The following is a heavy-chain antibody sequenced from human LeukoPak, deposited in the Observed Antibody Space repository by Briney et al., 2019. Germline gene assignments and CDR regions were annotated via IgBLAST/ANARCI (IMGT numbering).Heavy chain of an antibody. V-gene: IGHV3-9*01. CDR2: ISWNSGSL. CDR1: GFTFDDYA. J-gene: IGHJ4*02. CDR3: ASHSSWRFEY. Sequence: GRSLRLSCAASGFTFDDYAMHWVRQAPGKGLEWVSGISWNSGSLGYADSVKGRFTVSRDNAKNSLYLQMNSLRVEDTAVYYCASHSSWRFEYWGQGTLVTVSS. D-gene: IGHD6-13*01.